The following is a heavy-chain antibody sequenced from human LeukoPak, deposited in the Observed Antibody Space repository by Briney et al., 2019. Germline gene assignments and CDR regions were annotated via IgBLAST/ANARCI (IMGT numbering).Heavy chain of an antibody. Sequence: PGGSLRLSCAASGFTFSSYAMSWVRQAPGKGLEWVSAISGSGGSTYYADSVKGRFTISRDNSKNTLYLQMNSLRAEDTAVYYCATIPREEIETTMIVVMDYWGQGTLVTVSS. CDR2: ISGSGGST. V-gene: IGHV3-23*01. CDR1: GFTFSSYA. D-gene: IGHD3-22*01. CDR3: ATIPREEIETTMIVVMDY. J-gene: IGHJ4*02.